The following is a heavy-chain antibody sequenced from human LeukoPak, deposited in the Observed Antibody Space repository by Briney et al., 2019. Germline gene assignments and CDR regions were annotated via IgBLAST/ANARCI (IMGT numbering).Heavy chain of an antibody. CDR3: ASGKQWTPRWGDAFDI. V-gene: IGHV4-59*01. CDR2: IYYSGST. Sequence: SETLSLTCTVSGGSISSYYWSWIRQPPGKGLEWIGYIYYSGSTNYNPSLKSRVTISVDTSKNQFSLKLSSVTAADTAAYYCASGKQWTPRWGDAFDIWGQGTMVTVSS. CDR1: GGSISSYY. J-gene: IGHJ3*02. D-gene: IGHD6-19*01.